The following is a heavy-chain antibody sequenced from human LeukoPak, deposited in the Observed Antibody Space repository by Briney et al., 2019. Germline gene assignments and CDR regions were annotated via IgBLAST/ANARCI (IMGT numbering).Heavy chain of an antibody. Sequence: PGGSLRLSCAASGFTFSSYWMPWVRQAPGKGLEWVSAISGSGGSTYYADSVKGRFTISRDNSKNTLYLQMNSLRAEDTAVYYCAKVAVSMVLPPFDYWGQGTLVTVSS. CDR3: AKVAVSMVLPPFDY. J-gene: IGHJ4*02. V-gene: IGHV3-23*01. CDR1: GFTFSSYW. D-gene: IGHD3-10*01. CDR2: ISGSGGST.